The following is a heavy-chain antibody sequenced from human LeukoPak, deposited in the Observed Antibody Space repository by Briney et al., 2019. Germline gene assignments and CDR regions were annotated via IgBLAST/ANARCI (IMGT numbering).Heavy chain of an antibody. CDR2: ISSSSSYI. CDR3: ARDPGYCTSTSCYALYYFDY. CDR1: GFTFSSYS. J-gene: IGHJ4*02. D-gene: IGHD2-2*01. V-gene: IGHV3-21*01. Sequence: GGSLRLSCAASGFTFSSYSMNWVRQAPGKGLEWVSSISSSSSYIYYADSVKGRFTTSRDNAKNSLSLQMISLRAEDTAVYFCARDPGYCTSTSCYALYYFDYWGQGILVTVSS.